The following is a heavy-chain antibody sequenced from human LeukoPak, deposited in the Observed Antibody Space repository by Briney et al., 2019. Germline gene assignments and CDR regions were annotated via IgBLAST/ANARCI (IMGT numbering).Heavy chain of an antibody. CDR2: FDPEDGET. Sequence: ASVMVSCKVSGYTLTELSMHWVRQAPGKGLEWMGGFDPEDGETIYAQKFQGRVTMTEDTSTDTAYMELSSLRSEDTAVYYCATGIVLRLGELSPYFDYWGQGTLVTVSS. V-gene: IGHV1-24*01. J-gene: IGHJ4*02. CDR3: ATGIVLRLGELSPYFDY. D-gene: IGHD3-16*02. CDR1: GYTLTELS.